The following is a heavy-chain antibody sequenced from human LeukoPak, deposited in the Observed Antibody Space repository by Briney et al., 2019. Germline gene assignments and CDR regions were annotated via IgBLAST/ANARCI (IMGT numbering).Heavy chain of an antibody. Sequence: ASVKVSCKASGGTFSSYGISWVRQAPGQGLEWMGGIIPIFGTANYAQKFQGRVTITADESTSTAYMELSSLRSEDTAVYYCARVRDGYNDAYDIWGQGAMVTVSS. V-gene: IGHV1-69*13. CDR3: ARVRDGYNDAYDI. CDR1: GGTFSSYG. D-gene: IGHD5-24*01. J-gene: IGHJ3*02. CDR2: IIPIFGTA.